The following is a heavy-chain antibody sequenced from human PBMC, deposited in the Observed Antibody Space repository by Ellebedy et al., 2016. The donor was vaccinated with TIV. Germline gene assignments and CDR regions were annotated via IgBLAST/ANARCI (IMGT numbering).Heavy chain of an antibody. Sequence: AASVKVSCKASEDPFSNYEINWVRQAFGQGLEWMGWMNPKSGNTGYAQEFQGRLTMTRNTSISTAYTELSSLKSEDTALYYCATQGATGFDYWGQGSLVTVSS. V-gene: IGHV1-8*01. J-gene: IGHJ4*02. D-gene: IGHD1-26*01. CDR3: ATQGATGFDY. CDR1: EDPFSNYE. CDR2: MNPKSGNT.